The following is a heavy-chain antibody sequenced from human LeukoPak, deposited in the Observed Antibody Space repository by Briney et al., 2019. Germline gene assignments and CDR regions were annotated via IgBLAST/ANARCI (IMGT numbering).Heavy chain of an antibody. Sequence: GASVKVSCKVSGYTLTELSMHWVRQAPGKGLEWMGGFDPEDGETIYAQKFQGRVTMTEDTSTDTAYMELSSLRSEDTAVYYCARTIAVAGYYYYYYYMDVWGKGTTVTVSS. J-gene: IGHJ6*03. CDR2: FDPEDGET. CDR3: ARTIAVAGYYYYYYYMDV. V-gene: IGHV1-24*01. D-gene: IGHD6-19*01. CDR1: GYTLTELS.